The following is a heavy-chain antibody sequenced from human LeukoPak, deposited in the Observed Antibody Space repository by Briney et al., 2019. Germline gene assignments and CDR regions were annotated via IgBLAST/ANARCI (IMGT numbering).Heavy chain of an antibody. CDR2: IYSGGST. CDR1: GFTVSSNY. D-gene: IGHD4-23*01. V-gene: IGHV3-53*01. J-gene: IGHJ4*02. CDR3: ASPGGNSALDY. Sequence: GGSLRLSCAASGFTVSSNYMSWVRQAPGKGLEWVSVIYSGGSTYYADSVKGRFTISRDNSKNTLYLQMNSLRAENTAVYYCASPGGNSALDYWGQGTLVTVSS.